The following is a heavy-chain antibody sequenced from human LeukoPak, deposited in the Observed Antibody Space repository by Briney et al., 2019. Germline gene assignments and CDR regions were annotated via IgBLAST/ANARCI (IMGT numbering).Heavy chain of an antibody. CDR3: ALASSSSLLGFDY. D-gene: IGHD6-6*01. CDR2: INPNSGGT. CDR1: GYTFTGYY. Sequence: ASVKVSCKASGYTFTGYYMHWVRQTPGQGLEWMGWINPNSGGTNYAQKFQGRVTMTRDTSISTAYMELSRLRSDNTAVYYCALASSSSLLGFDYWGQGTLVTVSS. J-gene: IGHJ4*02. V-gene: IGHV1-2*02.